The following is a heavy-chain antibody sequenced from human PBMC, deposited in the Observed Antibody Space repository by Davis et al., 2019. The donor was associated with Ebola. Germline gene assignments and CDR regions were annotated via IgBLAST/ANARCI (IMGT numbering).Heavy chain of an antibody. CDR2: ISAYNGNT. V-gene: IGHV1-18*04. CDR3: ARWGAAPWLWGDY. J-gene: IGHJ4*02. D-gene: IGHD5-18*01. Sequence: AASVKVSCKASGYTFTSYGFSWVRQASGQGLEFMGWISAYNGNTNYAQKLQGRVTMTTDTSTSTAYMELRSLRSDDTAVYYCARWGAAPWLWGDYWGQGTLVTVSS. CDR1: GYTFTSYG.